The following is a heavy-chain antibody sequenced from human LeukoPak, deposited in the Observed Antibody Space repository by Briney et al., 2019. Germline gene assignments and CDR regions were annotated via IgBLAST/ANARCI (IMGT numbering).Heavy chain of an antibody. V-gene: IGHV3-9*01. D-gene: IGHD2-2*01. CDR2: ISWNSGNI. Sequence: PGGSLRLSCAASGFTFDDYAMHWVRQAPGKGLEWVSGISWNSGNIGYADSVKGRFTISRDNAKNSLFLQMNSLRAEDTALYYCAKDYCSSTTCYYNYWGQGTLVTVSP. CDR3: AKDYCSSTTCYYNY. CDR1: GFTFDDYA. J-gene: IGHJ4*02.